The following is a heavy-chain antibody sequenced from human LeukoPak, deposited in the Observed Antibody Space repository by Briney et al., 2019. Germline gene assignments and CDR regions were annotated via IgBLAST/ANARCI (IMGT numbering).Heavy chain of an antibody. CDR3: ASPRSSSGWDGDFDY. D-gene: IGHD6-19*01. Sequence: SETLSLTCIVSGGSISGKYWSWIRQPAGKGLEWIGRINTSGNTNYNPSLKSRVTMSADTSKNQFSLELTSATAADTAVYYCASPRSSSGWDGDFDYWGQGTLVTVSS. V-gene: IGHV4-4*07. CDR1: GGSISGKY. J-gene: IGHJ4*02. CDR2: INTSGNT.